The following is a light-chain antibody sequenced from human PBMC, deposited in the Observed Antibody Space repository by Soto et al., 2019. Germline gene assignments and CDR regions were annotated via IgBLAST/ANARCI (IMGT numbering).Light chain of an antibody. V-gene: IGKV1-5*03. CDR1: QSISSW. J-gene: IGKJ1*01. CDR2: KAS. Sequence: DIQMTQSPSTLSASVGDRVTITCRASQSISSWLAWYQQKPGKAPKLLIYKASSLESGVPSRFSGGGSGTACTLTISSLQPDDFATYYCQQYNIYWTFGQGTKVEIK. CDR3: QQYNIYWT.